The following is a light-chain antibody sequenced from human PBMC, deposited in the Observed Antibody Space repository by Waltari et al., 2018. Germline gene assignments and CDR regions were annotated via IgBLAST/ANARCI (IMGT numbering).Light chain of an antibody. Sequence: EIVLTQSPGTLSLSPGERATLSCRASQSVTSLPVTWYQQKLGQAPRLLIYGTSSRATGIPDRFRGSGSGTDFARTISRRGPEDFAVYYCQQYDGEVVTFGGGTKVEI. J-gene: IGKJ4*01. CDR2: GTS. CDR1: QSVTSLP. CDR3: QQYDGEVVT. V-gene: IGKV3-20*01.